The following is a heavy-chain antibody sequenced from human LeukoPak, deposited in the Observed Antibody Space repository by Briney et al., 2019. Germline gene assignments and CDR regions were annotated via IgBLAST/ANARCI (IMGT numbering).Heavy chain of an antibody. V-gene: IGHV4-34*01. CDR2: INHSGST. D-gene: IGHD3-9*01. J-gene: IGHJ4*02. CDR1: GGSFSGYY. Sequence: SETLSLTCAVYGGSFSGYYWSWIRQPPGKGLEWIGEINHSGSTNYNPSLKSRVTISVDTSKNQFSLKLSSVTAADTAVYYCARGLYWNYDILTGYCRGPEPFDYWGQGTLVTVSS. CDR3: ARGLYWNYDILTGYCRGPEPFDY.